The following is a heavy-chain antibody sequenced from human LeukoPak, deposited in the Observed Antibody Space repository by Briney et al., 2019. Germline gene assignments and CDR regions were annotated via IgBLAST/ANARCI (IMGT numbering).Heavy chain of an antibody. Sequence: ASVEVSCQASGYTFTGYYMPLVRQAPGQGPGWIGWINPNSGGTNYAQKFQGRVTMTRDTSISTAYMELSRLRSDDTAVYYCARDSYDSSGFDYWGQGTLVTVSS. D-gene: IGHD3-22*01. V-gene: IGHV1-2*02. J-gene: IGHJ4*02. CDR2: INPNSGGT. CDR3: ARDSYDSSGFDY. CDR1: GYTFTGYY.